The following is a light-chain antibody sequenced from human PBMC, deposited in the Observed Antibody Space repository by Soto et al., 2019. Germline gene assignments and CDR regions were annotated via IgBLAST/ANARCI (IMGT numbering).Light chain of an antibody. Sequence: DIQMTQSPSSLSAFVGDRVTITCRASQDISNFLAWYQQNPGKVPKLLIYAASTLQSGVPSRFSGSGSGTDFTLTISSLQPEDVATYYCQNCKTAPFTCGGGTKVEIK. V-gene: IGKV1-27*01. CDR3: QNCKTAPFT. CDR2: AAS. CDR1: QDISNF. J-gene: IGKJ4*01.